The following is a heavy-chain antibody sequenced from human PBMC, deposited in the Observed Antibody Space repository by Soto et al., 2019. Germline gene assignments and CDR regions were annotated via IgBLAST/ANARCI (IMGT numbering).Heavy chain of an antibody. CDR3: AGLYHYYSSGYTRCFDY. CDR2: INPSGGRT. CDR1: GNSFTTYY. D-gene: IGHD3-22*01. V-gene: IGHV1-46*01. J-gene: IGHJ4*02. Sequence: ASVKVSCKASGNSFTTYYMHWVRQAPGQGLEWMGIINPSGGRTTYAQKFQGRVTMTRDTSTSTLHMELSSLTSEDTAVYYCAGLYHYYSSGYTRCFDYWGQGTLVTVSS.